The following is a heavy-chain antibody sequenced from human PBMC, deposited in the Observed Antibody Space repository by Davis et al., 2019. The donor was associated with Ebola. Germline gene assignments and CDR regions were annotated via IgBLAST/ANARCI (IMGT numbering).Heavy chain of an antibody. CDR3: ARGWLRTGFDY. J-gene: IGHJ4*02. V-gene: IGHV6-1*01. D-gene: IGHD5-12*01. CDR1: GNNVSSKGTA. Sequence: PSETLSLTCAISGNNVSSKGTAWNWIRQSLSRGLEWLGRTYYTSKWYTDFAVSMQSRMSVSPDTSKNEFSLQLSSMTPEDTAVYYCARGWLRTGFDYWGQGTLVTVSS. CDR2: TYYTSKWYT.